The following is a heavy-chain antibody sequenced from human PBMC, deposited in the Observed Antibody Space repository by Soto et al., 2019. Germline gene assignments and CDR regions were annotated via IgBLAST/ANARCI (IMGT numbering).Heavy chain of an antibody. Sequence: ASVKVSCKASGYTFTSYGNSWVRQAPGQGLEWMGWISAYNGNTNYAQKLQGRVTMTTDTSTSTAYMELRSLRSDDTAVYYCARDVDTAMVTGSDAFDIWGQGTMVTVSS. D-gene: IGHD5-18*01. CDR1: GYTFTSYG. V-gene: IGHV1-18*04. CDR2: ISAYNGNT. CDR3: ARDVDTAMVTGSDAFDI. J-gene: IGHJ3*02.